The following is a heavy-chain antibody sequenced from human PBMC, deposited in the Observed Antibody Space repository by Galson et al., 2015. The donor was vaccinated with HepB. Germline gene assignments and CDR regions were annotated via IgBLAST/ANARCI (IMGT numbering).Heavy chain of an antibody. Sequence: SLRLSCAASGFTFSGSAMHWVRQASGKGLEWVGRIRGKANSYATAYAASVKGRFTISRDDSKNTAYLQMNSLKTEDTAVYYCTRQFIGGGLAGPGYYYYMDVWGKGTTVTVSS. CDR1: GFTFSGSA. J-gene: IGHJ6*03. CDR2: IRGKANSYAT. V-gene: IGHV3-73*01. D-gene: IGHD1-26*01. CDR3: TRQFIGGGLAGPGYYYYMDV.